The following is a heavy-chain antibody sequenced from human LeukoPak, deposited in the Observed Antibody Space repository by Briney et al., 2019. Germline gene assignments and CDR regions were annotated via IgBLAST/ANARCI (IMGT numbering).Heavy chain of an antibody. V-gene: IGHV4-59*01. CDR3: ARLVVTGPDY. Sequence: SETLSLTCTVSGVSISSDYWGWLRQPPGKGLEWIGYVFYSGSTNYNPSLRSRVTVSVDTSKNQFSLKLSSVTAADTAVYYCARLVVTGPDYWGQGPLVIVSS. D-gene: IGHD3-22*01. CDR2: VFYSGST. CDR1: GVSISSDY. J-gene: IGHJ4*02.